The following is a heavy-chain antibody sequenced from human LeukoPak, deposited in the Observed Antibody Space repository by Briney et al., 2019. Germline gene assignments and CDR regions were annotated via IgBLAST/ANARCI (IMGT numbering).Heavy chain of an antibody. D-gene: IGHD6-19*01. V-gene: IGHV3-15*01. J-gene: IGHJ4*02. CDR2: IKSKTDGGTT. Sequence: PGGSLRLSCVASGFTFNHYAMSWVRQAPGKGLEWVGRIKSKTDGGTTDYAAPVKGRFTISRDDSKNTLYLQINSLTTEDTAVYYCTTGPSSGWTRDFDYWGQGTLVTVSS. CDR3: TTGPSSGWTRDFDY. CDR1: GFTFNHYA.